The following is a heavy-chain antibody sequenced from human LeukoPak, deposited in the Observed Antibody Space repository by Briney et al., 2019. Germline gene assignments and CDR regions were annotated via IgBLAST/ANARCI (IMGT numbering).Heavy chain of an antibody. V-gene: IGHV1-8*01. CDR2: MNPDSGDT. Sequence: ASVKVSCKASGYTFTSYEINWVRQATGHGLEWMGWMNPDSGDTAYAQKFQGRITMTRSTSITTAYMEPSSLRSEDTAVYYCARDSRDCSGGSCYSNDAFDIWGQGTMVTVSS. CDR1: GYTFTSYE. D-gene: IGHD2-15*01. CDR3: ARDSRDCSGGSCYSNDAFDI. J-gene: IGHJ3*02.